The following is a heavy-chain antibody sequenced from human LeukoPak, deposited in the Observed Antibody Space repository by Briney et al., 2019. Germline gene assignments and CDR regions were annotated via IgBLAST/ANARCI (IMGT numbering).Heavy chain of an antibody. CDR1: NGSIGGNY. Sequence: SETLSLTCIVSNGSIGGNYWSWIRQPPGKGLEWIGYIYSSGSTNYSPSLKSRVAISIDTSKKQLSLQVISVTAGDTALYFCAKGSGYWGFDSWGQGTLVTVSS. J-gene: IGHJ4*02. D-gene: IGHD2-15*01. V-gene: IGHV4-4*08. CDR3: AKGSGYWGFDS. CDR2: IYSSGST.